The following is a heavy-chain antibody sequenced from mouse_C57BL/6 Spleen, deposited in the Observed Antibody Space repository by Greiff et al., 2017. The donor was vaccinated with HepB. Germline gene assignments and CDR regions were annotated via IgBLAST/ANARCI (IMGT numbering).Heavy chain of an antibody. J-gene: IGHJ4*01. CDR1: GFSLTSYT. V-gene: IGHV2-9-1*01. D-gene: IGHD2-10*02. Sequence: QVQLQQSGPGLVAPSQSLSITCTVSGFSLTSYTISWVRQPPGKGLEWLGVIWTGGGTNYNSALKSRLSISKDNSKSQVFLKMNSLQTDDTARYYCARKRYGPGDGAMDYWGQGTSVTVSS. CDR2: IWTGGGT. CDR3: ARKRYGPGDGAMDY.